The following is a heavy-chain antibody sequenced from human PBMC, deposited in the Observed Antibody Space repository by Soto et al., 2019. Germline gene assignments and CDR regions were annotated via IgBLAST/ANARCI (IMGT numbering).Heavy chain of an antibody. CDR1: GSSIRNGGYY. CDR3: AGHGGFGYYGMDV. CDR2: IYYSGTA. J-gene: IGHJ6*02. D-gene: IGHD3-16*01. V-gene: IGHV4-61*08. Sequence: PSETLSLTGTVTGSSIRNGGYYWLWIRPHPGNCLEWIGYIYYSGTANFYPSFTRRVAMSVDTSRNQFSLILTSVTAADTAVYYCAGHGGFGYYGMDVWGQGTTVTISS.